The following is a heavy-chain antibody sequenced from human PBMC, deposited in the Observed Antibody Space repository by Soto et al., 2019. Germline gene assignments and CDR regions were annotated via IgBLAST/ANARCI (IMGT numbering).Heavy chain of an antibody. D-gene: IGHD5-12*01. CDR3: ASGGYSGYEARGGTLGFDY. V-gene: IGHV1-18*01. J-gene: IGHJ4*02. Sequence: QVQLVQSGAEVKKPGASVKVSCKASGYTFTSYGISWVRQAPGQGLEWMGWISAYNGNTNYAQKLQGRVTMTTDTSTSTAYVEPRSLRSDDTAVYYWASGGYSGYEARGGTLGFDYWGQGTLVTVSS. CDR1: GYTFTSYG. CDR2: ISAYNGNT.